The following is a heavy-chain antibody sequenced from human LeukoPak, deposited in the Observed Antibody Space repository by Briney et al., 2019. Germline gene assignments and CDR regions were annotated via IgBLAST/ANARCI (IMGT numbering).Heavy chain of an antibody. Sequence: GGSLRLSCAASGFTFSSYAMSWVRRAPGKGLEWVSAISVSDGSTYYADSVKGRFTISRDNSKNTLHLQINSLRAEDTAVYYCAKASSSNWNYVYFDSWGQGTLVTVSS. CDR3: AKASSSNWNYVYFDS. CDR1: GFTFSSYA. J-gene: IGHJ4*02. CDR2: ISVSDGST. D-gene: IGHD1-7*01. V-gene: IGHV3-23*01.